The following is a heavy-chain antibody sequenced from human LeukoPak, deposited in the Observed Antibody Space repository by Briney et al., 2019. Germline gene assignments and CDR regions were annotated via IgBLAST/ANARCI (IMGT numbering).Heavy chain of an antibody. D-gene: IGHD5-12*01. J-gene: IGHJ4*02. CDR2: INPNSGGT. CDR1: GYTFTVYY. V-gene: IGHV1-2*02. CDR3: ARDRGGYDWDYYFDY. Sequence: ASVKVSCKASGYTFTVYYMHWVRQAPGQGLEWMGWINPNSGGTNYAQKFQGRVTMTRDTSISTAYMELSRLRSDDTAVYYCARDRGGYDWDYYFDYWGQGTLVTVSS.